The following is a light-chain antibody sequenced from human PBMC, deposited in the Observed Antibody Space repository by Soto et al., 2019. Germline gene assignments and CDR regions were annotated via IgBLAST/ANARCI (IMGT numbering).Light chain of an antibody. J-gene: IGLJ2*01. CDR1: SSNIGSNT. Sequence: QSVLTQPPSASGTPGQRVTISCSGSSSNIGSNTVNWYQQLPGTAPKLLIYYNNQRPSGVPDRFSGSKSGTSASLAICGLQSEDEADYYCAAWDGSLNGVVFGGGTKLTVL. CDR3: AAWDGSLNGVV. CDR2: YNN. V-gene: IGLV1-44*01.